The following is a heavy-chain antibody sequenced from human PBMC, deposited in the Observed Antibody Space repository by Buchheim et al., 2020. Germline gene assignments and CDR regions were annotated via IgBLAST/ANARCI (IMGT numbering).Heavy chain of an antibody. V-gene: IGHV3-23*01. D-gene: IGHD4-17*01. J-gene: IGHJ4*02. Sequence: EVQLLESGGGLVQPGGSLRLSCAASGFTFSSYAMSWVRQAPGKGLEWVSSISGSGGSTYYADSVKGRFTISRDNSKNTLYFQMKNPRAEDTAVYYCATVDGDYAGFDYWGQGTL. CDR3: ATVDGDYAGFDY. CDR2: ISGSGGST. CDR1: GFTFSSYA.